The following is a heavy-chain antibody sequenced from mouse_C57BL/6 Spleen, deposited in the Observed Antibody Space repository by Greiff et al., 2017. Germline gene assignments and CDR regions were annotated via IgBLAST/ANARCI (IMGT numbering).Heavy chain of an antibody. V-gene: IGHV3-6*01. CDR3: ARDYYDYAMDY. CDR2: ICYDGSN. D-gene: IGHD1-1*01. CDR1: GYSIPSGYY. J-gene: IGHJ4*01. Sequence: EVQLQQSGPGLVKPSQSLSLTCSVTGYSIPSGYYWNWIRQFPGNKLEWMGYICYDGSNNYNPSLKNRISITRDTSKNQFFLKLNSVTTEDPSTYYCARDYYDYAMDYWGQGTSVTVSS.